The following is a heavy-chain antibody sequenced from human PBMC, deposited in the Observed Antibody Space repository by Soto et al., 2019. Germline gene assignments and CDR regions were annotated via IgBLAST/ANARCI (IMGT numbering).Heavy chain of an antibody. Sequence: AGGSLRLSCAASGFTFSNAWMSWVRQAPGKGLEWVGRIKSKTDGGTTDYAAPVKGRFTISRDDSKNTLYLQMNSLKTEDTAVYYCTTLKYYDFWSGNLFYGMDVWGQGTTVTVSS. J-gene: IGHJ6*02. CDR3: TTLKYYDFWSGNLFYGMDV. CDR2: IKSKTDGGTT. V-gene: IGHV3-15*01. CDR1: GFTFSNAW. D-gene: IGHD3-3*01.